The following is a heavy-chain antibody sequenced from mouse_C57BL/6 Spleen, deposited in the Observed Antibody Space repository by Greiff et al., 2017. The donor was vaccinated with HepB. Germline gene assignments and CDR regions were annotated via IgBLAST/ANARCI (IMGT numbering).Heavy chain of an antibody. J-gene: IGHJ3*01. Sequence: EVQVVESGGGLVKPGGSLKLSCAASGFTFSDYGMHWVRQAPEKGLEWVAYISSGSSTIYYADTVKVRFTISRDNAKNTLFLQMTSLRSEDTAMYYCARQGDWCNFCAWFAYWGQGTRVTVSA. V-gene: IGHV5-17*01. CDR1: GFTFSDYG. CDR3: ARQGDWCNFCAWFAY. CDR2: ISSGSSTI. D-gene: IGHD2-1*01.